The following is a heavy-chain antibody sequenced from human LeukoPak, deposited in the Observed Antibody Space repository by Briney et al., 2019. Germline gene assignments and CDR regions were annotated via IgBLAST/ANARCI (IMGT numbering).Heavy chain of an antibody. CDR2: IRYDGSNK. D-gene: IGHD1-26*01. CDR3: AKDRAYSGSYLDY. J-gene: IGHJ4*02. Sequence: GGSLRLSCAASGFTLSSYGMHWVRQAPGKGLEWVAFIRYDGSNKYYADSVKGRFTISRDNSKNTLYLQMNSLRAEDTAVYYCAKDRAYSGSYLDYWGQGTLVTVSS. V-gene: IGHV3-30*02. CDR1: GFTLSSYG.